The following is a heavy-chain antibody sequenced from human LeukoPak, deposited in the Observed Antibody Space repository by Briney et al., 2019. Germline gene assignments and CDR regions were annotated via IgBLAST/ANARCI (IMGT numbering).Heavy chain of an antibody. CDR2: INHSGST. V-gene: IGHV4-34*01. CDR3: ARAGRWIQLWLDY. CDR1: GFTFSSYG. Sequence: GTLRLSCAASGFTFSSYGMSWIRQPPGKGLEWIGEINHSGSTNYNPSLKSRVTISVDTSKNQFSLKLSSVTAADTAVYYCARAGRWIQLWLDYWGQGTLVTVSS. D-gene: IGHD5-18*01. J-gene: IGHJ4*02.